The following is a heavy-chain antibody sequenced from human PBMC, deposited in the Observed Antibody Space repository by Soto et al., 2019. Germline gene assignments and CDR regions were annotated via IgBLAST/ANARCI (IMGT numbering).Heavy chain of an antibody. V-gene: IGHV3-30*04. J-gene: IGHJ4*02. CDR3: ARQGGSSGIWYFDY. CDR1: GFTFSGYA. Sequence: VQLVESGGGLVQPGRSLRLSCAASGFTFSGYAMHWVRQAPGKGLEWVAATSYDENYKYYADSVKGRFTISRDNSKNTLFLQMNSLRTEDTAVYYCARQGGSSGIWYFDYWGQGSLVTVSS. D-gene: IGHD6-6*01. CDR2: TSYDENYK.